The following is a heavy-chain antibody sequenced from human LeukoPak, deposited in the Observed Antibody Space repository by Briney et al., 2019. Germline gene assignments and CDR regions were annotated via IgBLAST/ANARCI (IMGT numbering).Heavy chain of an antibody. CDR1: GGSISSGDYY. V-gene: IGHV4-30-4*08. Sequence: SQTLSLTCTVSGGSISSGDYYWRWIRQPPGKGLEWIGYIYYSGRTYYNPAPKSRVTISVDTSMNPFSLKLSSVTAADTAVYYCARCSVDFQGLFDYWGQGTLVTVSS. CDR2: IYYSGRT. CDR3: ARCSVDFQGLFDY. D-gene: IGHD4-23*01. J-gene: IGHJ4*02.